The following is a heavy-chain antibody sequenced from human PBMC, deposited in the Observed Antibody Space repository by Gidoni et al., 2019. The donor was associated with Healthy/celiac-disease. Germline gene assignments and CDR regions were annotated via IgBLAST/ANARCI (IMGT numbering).Heavy chain of an antibody. CDR2: IWYDGSNK. CDR3: ASDDYSNDYGMDV. J-gene: IGHJ6*02. V-gene: IGHV3-33*01. D-gene: IGHD4-4*01. Sequence: QVQLVVSGGGVVQPGRSLRLSCAAAGVTFGSYGMHWVRQAPGKGLEWMAVIWYDGSNKYYADSVKGRFTISRDNSKNTLYLQMNSLRAEDTAVYYCASDDYSNDYGMDVWGQGTTVTVSS. CDR1: GVTFGSYG.